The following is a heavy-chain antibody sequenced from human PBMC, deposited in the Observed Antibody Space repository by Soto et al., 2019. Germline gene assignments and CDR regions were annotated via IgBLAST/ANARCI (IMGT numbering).Heavy chain of an antibody. CDR2: IYYSGST. CDR3: AREPVTMVRGVIMFDY. Sequence: SEILSLTCTVSGGSISSYYWSWIRQPPGKGLEWIGYIYYSGSTNYNPSLKSRVTISVDTSKNQFSLKLSSVTAADTAVYYCAREPVTMVRGVIMFDYWGQGTLVTVSS. D-gene: IGHD3-10*01. V-gene: IGHV4-59*12. CDR1: GGSISSYY. J-gene: IGHJ4*02.